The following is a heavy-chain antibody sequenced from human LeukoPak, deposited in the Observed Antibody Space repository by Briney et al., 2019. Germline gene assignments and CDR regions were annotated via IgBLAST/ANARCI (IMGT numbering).Heavy chain of an antibody. CDR1: GFTFSSYA. J-gene: IGHJ5*02. CDR3: ARVLSGGYCSGGSCYGLDP. V-gene: IGHV3-30*01. D-gene: IGHD2-15*01. Sequence: PGGSLRLSCAASGFTFSSYAMHWVRQAPGKGLEWVAVIPYDGSNKYSADSVKVRFTISRDNSKHTLYLQMNSLRAEDTALYYCARVLSGGYCSGGSCYGLDPWGQGTLVTVSS. CDR2: IPYDGSNK.